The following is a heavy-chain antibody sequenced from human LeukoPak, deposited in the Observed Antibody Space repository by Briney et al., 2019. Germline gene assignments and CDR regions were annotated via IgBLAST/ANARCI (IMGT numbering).Heavy chain of an antibody. J-gene: IGHJ3*02. D-gene: IGHD3-22*01. CDR3: AKDRGLLVVINDAFDI. CDR2: ISGSGGST. Sequence: PGGSLRLSCAASGFTFSSYGMSWVRQAPGKGLEWVSAISGSGGSTYYADSVKGRFTISRDNSKNTLFLQMNSLRAEDTAIYYCAKDRGLLVVINDAFDIWGQGTMVTVSS. V-gene: IGHV3-23*01. CDR1: GFTFSSYG.